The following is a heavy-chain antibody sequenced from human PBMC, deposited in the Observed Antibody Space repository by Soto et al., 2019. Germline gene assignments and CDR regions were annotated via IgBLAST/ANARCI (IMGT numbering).Heavy chain of an antibody. Sequence: PGGSLRLSCAASGFTFSSYSMNWVRQAPGKGLEWVSSISSSSSYIYYADSVKGRFTISRDNAKNSLYLQMNSLRAEDTAVYYCARDVHYDILTGYYVKSWFDPWGQGTLVTV. CDR2: ISSSSSYI. D-gene: IGHD3-9*01. V-gene: IGHV3-21*01. CDR3: ARDVHYDILTGYYVKSWFDP. J-gene: IGHJ5*02. CDR1: GFTFSSYS.